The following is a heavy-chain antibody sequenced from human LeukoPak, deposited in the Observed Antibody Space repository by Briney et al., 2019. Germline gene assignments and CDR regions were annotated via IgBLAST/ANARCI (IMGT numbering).Heavy chain of an antibody. Sequence: GASVTVSCKASGYTFTRYYMHWVRQAPGQGLEWMGRINPNSGGTNYAQKFQGRVTMTRDTSISTAYMELSRLRSDDTGVYYCARGGQQRVQGDYWGQGTLVTVSS. J-gene: IGHJ4*02. CDR2: INPNSGGT. V-gene: IGHV1-2*05. CDR1: GYTFTRYY. D-gene: IGHD6-13*01. CDR3: ARGGQQRVQGDY.